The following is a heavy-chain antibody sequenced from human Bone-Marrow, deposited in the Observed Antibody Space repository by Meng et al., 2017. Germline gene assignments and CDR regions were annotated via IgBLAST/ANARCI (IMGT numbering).Heavy chain of an antibody. CDR3: AKGVVVAAFLTAGYFDY. D-gene: IGHD2-15*01. J-gene: IGHJ4*02. Sequence: GESLKISCAASGFTFSSYAMSWVRQAPGKGLEWVSAISGSGGSTYYADSVKGRFTISRDNSKNTLYLQMNSLRAEDTAIYYCAKGVVVAAFLTAGYFDYWGQGTLVTVSS. CDR1: GFTFSSYA. V-gene: IGHV3-23*01. CDR2: ISGSGGST.